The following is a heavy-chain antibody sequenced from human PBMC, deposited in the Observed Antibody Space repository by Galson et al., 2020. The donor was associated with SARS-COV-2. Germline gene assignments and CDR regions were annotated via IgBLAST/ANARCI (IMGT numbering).Heavy chain of an antibody. J-gene: IGHJ3*02. CDR1: GFTFSDYY. CDR2: ISSSGSTI. D-gene: IGHD3-22*01. CDR3: ARDHFRDYYDSSGYFVPHVACDS. V-gene: IGHV3-11*01. Sequence: SLKISCAASGFTFSDYYMSWIRQAPGKGLEWVSYISSSGSTIYYADSVKGRFTISRDNAKGALYLQMNSLRAEDTAVYYCARDHFRDYYDSSGYFVPHVACDSWGQGTMVTVSS.